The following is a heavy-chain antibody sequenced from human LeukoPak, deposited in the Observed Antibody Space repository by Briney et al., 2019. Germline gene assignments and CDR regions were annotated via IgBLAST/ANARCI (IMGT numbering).Heavy chain of an antibody. Sequence: SETMSLTCPVATRSIASISYYWGWLRQPPGKGREWIGSIYFSGSTYYNPSLKSRVTMSVDTSKNQCSLKLSSVTAADTAVYFCASGRYWFDPWGQGTLVTVSS. J-gene: IGHJ5*02. V-gene: IGHV4-39*01. D-gene: IGHD3-3*01. CDR2: IYFSGST. CDR1: TRSIASISYY. CDR3: ASGRYWFDP.